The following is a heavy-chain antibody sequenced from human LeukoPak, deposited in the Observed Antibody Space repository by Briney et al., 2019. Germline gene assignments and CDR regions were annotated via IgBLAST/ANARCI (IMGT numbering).Heavy chain of an antibody. CDR2: IYSSGST. Sequence: SETLSLTCTVSDGSISSYYWNWIRQPAGKGLEWIGRIYSSGSTNYNPSLKSRVTMSVDTSKNQFSLNLSSVTAADTVLYYCARGSRNCSGGSCYSSWDYWGQGTLVTVSS. D-gene: IGHD2-15*01. CDR1: DGSISSYY. V-gene: IGHV4-4*07. CDR3: ARGSRNCSGGSCYSSWDY. J-gene: IGHJ4*02.